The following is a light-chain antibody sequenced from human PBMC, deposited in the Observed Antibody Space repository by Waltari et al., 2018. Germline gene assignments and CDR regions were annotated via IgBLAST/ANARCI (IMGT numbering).Light chain of an antibody. Sequence: DIVMTQSPDSLAVSLGERATINCKSSQSVLSSSNNKNYMVWYQQKPGQPPKLLIYWASTREFGVPGRFSGSGSGTDFTLTISSLQAEDVAVYYCQQYYSAPLTFGGGTKVEIK. V-gene: IGKV4-1*01. CDR3: QQYYSAPLT. CDR2: WAS. CDR1: QSVLSSSNNKNY. J-gene: IGKJ4*01.